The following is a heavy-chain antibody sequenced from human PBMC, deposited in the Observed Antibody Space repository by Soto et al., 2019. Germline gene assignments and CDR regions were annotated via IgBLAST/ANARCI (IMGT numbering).Heavy chain of an antibody. Sequence: QLQLQESGSGLVKPSQTLSLTCAVSGDSISSGGYSWSWIRQPPGKGLEWIGYIYHSGSTYYNPALKSRVTISVDRSKHQFSLKLSSVTAADTAVYYCAGFYGDYYNWFGPWGQGTLVTVSS. CDR3: AGFYGDYYNWFGP. CDR1: GDSISSGGYS. V-gene: IGHV4-30-2*01. CDR2: IYHSGST. D-gene: IGHD4-17*01. J-gene: IGHJ5*02.